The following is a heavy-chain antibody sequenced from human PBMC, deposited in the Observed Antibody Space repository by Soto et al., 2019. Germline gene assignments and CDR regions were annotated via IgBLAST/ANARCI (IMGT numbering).Heavy chain of an antibody. CDR2: IIPIFGTA. CDR3: GSLSSFHGITIFGVVNPYYYGMDV. CDR1: GGTFSSYA. J-gene: IGHJ6*02. V-gene: IGHV1-69*13. Sequence: SVKVSCKASGGTFSSYAISWVRQAPGQGLEWMGGIIPIFGTANYAQKFQGRVTITADESTSTAYMELSSLRSEDTAVYYCGSLSSFHGITIFGVVNPYYYGMDVWGQGTTVTVSS. D-gene: IGHD3-3*01.